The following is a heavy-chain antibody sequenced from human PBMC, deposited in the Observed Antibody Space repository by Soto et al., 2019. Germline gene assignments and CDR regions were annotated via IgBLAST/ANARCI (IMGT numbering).Heavy chain of an antibody. Sequence: QVQLQESGPGLVEPSETLSLTCAVSGGSISETYWWSWVRQPPGKGLEWIGEISHRGTPHYNPSLWSRVTMSTDTSRNHISLTLMSVTAADSASYYCARHIAVAGTRGFDYWGQGTLVTVSS. J-gene: IGHJ4*02. D-gene: IGHD6-19*01. CDR1: GGSISETYW. CDR2: ISHRGTP. V-gene: IGHV4-4*02. CDR3: ARHIAVAGTRGFDY.